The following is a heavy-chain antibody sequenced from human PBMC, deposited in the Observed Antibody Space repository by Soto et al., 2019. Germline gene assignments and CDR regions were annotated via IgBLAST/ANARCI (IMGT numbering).Heavy chain of an antibody. Sequence: QAQLMQSGAEVKKPGSSVKVSCKASGGTFSGYAINWVRQAPGQGLEWMGGIIPLLGITDYGQKFQGRITIAADESTGPAYLELRGLRSEDTAVYYCERDPRSITGTTSSEDFQHWGQGTLVSVSS. CDR2: IIPLLGIT. CDR3: ERDPRSITGTTSSEDFQH. CDR1: GGTFSGYA. D-gene: IGHD1-20*01. J-gene: IGHJ1*01. V-gene: IGHV1-69*01.